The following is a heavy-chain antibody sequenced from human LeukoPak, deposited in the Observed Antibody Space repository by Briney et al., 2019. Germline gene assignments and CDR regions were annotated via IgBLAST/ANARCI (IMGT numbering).Heavy chain of an antibody. J-gene: IGHJ4*02. CDR3: ARAEGIAASGD. V-gene: IGHV3-33*01. D-gene: IGHD6-13*01. CDR2: IWYDGSNK. CDR1: GFTFGSYG. Sequence: GRSLRLSCAASGFTFGSYGMHWVRQAPGKGVEWVAVIWYDGSNKYYEDSVKGRFTISRENSKNTLYLQMNSLRAEDTAVYYCARAEGIAASGDWGQGTLVTVPS.